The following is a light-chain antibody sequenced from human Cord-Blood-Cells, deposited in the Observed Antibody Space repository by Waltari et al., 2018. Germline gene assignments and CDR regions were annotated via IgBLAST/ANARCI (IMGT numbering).Light chain of an antibody. Sequence: DIQMTQSPSSLSASVGDRVTITCRASQSISSYLNLYQQKPGNAPKLLIDAASSLQSGVPSRVSGSGSGTDFTLTISSLQPEYFATYYCQQSYSTTFGGGTKVEIK. V-gene: IGKV1-39*01. CDR3: QQSYSTT. CDR1: QSISSY. J-gene: IGKJ4*01. CDR2: AAS.